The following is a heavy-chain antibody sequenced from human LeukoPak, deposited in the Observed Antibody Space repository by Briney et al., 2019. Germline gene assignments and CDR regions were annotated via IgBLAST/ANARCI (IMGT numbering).Heavy chain of an antibody. D-gene: IGHD4-23*01. V-gene: IGHV3-23*01. CDR3: AKASGGNVVY. CDR2: ISGSGGNT. J-gene: IGHJ4*02. Sequence: GGSLRLSCAASGFTFSSNTMSWVRQAPGKGLEWGSVISGSGGNTYYADSVKGRFTISRDNSKNTLYLQMNSLRPEDTAVYYCAKASGGNVVYWGQGTLVPVSS. CDR1: GFTFSSNT.